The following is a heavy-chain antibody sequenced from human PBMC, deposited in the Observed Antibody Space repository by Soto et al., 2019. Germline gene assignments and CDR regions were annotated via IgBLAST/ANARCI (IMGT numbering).Heavy chain of an antibody. CDR3: ARVPEMATPQGLYYYYGMDV. CDR1: GGTFSSYT. J-gene: IGHJ6*02. Sequence: QVQLVQSGAEVKKPGSSVKVSCKASGGTFSSYTISWVRQAPGQGLEWMGRIIPILGIANYAQKFQGRVTITADNSXXTXYXXLSSLRSEDTSVYYCARVPEMATPQGLYYYYGMDVWGQGTTVTVSS. D-gene: IGHD5-12*01. CDR2: IIPILGIA. V-gene: IGHV1-69*02.